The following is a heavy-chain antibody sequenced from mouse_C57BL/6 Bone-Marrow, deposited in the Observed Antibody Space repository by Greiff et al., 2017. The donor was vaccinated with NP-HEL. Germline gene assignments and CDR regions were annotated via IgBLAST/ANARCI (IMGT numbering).Heavy chain of an antibody. CDR1: GYTFTSYW. D-gene: IGHD1-1*01. J-gene: IGHJ1*03. CDR3: AKFITTDLGYFDV. V-gene: IGHV1-72*01. Sequence: QVHVKQPGAELVKPGASVKLSCKASGYTFTSYWMHWVKQRPGRGLEWIGRIDPNSGGTKYNEKFKSKATLTVDKPSSTAYMQLSSLTSEDSAVYYCAKFITTDLGYFDVWGTGTTVTVSS. CDR2: IDPNSGGT.